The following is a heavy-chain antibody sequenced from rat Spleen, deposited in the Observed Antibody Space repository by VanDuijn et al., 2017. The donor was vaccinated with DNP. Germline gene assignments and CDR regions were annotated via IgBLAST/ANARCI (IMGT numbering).Heavy chain of an antibody. CDR2: ISPSGSTT. CDR3: PSRGYGRFDY. Sequence: EVQLVESGGGLVQPGRSLNLSCAASGFPFSNYYMAWVRQTPEKVLEWVATISPSGSTTYYPDSVKGRFTISRDNVKGSLYLQMNSLRSEDTATYFCPSRGYGRFDYWGQGVMVTVSS. J-gene: IGHJ2*01. D-gene: IGHD1-7*01. CDR1: GFPFSNYY. V-gene: IGHV5-25*01.